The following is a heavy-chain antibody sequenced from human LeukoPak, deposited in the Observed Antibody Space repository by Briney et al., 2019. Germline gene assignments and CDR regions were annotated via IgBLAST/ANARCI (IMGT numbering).Heavy chain of an antibody. CDR1: GFTFSSYG. V-gene: IGHV3-30*18. J-gene: IGHJ3*02. Sequence: GGSLRLSCAASGFTFSSYGMHWVRQAPGKGLEWVAVISYDGSNKYYADSVKGRFTISRDNSRNTLYLQMNSLRAEDTAVYYCAKDTSSGSYTPDAFDIWGQGTMVTVSS. CDR2: ISYDGSNK. CDR3: AKDTSSGSYTPDAFDI. D-gene: IGHD3-10*01.